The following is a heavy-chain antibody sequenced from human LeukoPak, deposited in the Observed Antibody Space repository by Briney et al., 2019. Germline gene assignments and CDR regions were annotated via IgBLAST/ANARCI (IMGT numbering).Heavy chain of an antibody. CDR1: GYSFNVYY. D-gene: IGHD3-16*01. V-gene: IGHV1-2*02. J-gene: IGHJ6*02. CDR3: ARVDEGGHFSYCGMDA. Sequence: GASVKVSCEASGYSFNVYYIHWVRQAPGQGLEWMGWIKPKSDDTNYGQNFQGRVTMTRDTSISTAYMELSGLRSDDTAVYYCARVDEGGHFSYCGMDAWGQGTTVTVSS. CDR2: IKPKSDDT.